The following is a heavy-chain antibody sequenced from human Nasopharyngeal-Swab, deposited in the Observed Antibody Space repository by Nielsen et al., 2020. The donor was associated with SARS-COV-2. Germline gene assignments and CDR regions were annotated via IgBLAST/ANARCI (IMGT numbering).Heavy chain of an antibody. Sequence: ASVKVSCKASRYAFTKYAMNWVRQAPGQGLEWMGWINTNTGTPTYAQGFTGRFVFSLDTSVSTAYLQISSLKPEDIGVYYCARGRGSSGYYPTDYWGQGTLVTVSS. D-gene: IGHD3-22*01. CDR1: RYAFTKYA. J-gene: IGHJ4*02. CDR3: ARGRGSSGYYPTDY. V-gene: IGHV7-4-1*02. CDR2: INTNTGTP.